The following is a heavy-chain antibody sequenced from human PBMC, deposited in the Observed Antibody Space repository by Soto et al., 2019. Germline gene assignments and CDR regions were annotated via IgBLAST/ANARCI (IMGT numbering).Heavy chain of an antibody. V-gene: IGHV3-23*01. Sequence: GGSLRLSCAASGFTFSSYAMSWVRQAPGKGLEWVSGISGSGGSTYYADSVKGRFTISRDNSKNTLYLQMNSMRAEDTAVYFCAKEGGAHCSTTSCAQQFQHWGQGPLVTVSS. D-gene: IGHD2-2*01. CDR2: ISGSGGST. CDR1: GFTFSSYA. CDR3: AKEGGAHCSTTSCAQQFQH. J-gene: IGHJ1*01.